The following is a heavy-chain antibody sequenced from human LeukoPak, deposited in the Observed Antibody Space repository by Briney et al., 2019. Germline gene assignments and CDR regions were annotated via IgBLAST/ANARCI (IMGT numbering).Heavy chain of an antibody. CDR2: IYSDNT. D-gene: IGHD1-26*01. V-gene: IGHV3-53*01. CDR3: ATYSVNYGPWLPDY. Sequence: GGSLRLSCTVSGFTVSSNSMSWVRQAPGKGLEWVSFIYSDNTHYSDSVKGRFTISRDNSKNTLYLQMNSLRAEDTAVFYCATYSVNYGPWLPDYWGQGTLVTVSS. CDR1: GFTVSSNS. J-gene: IGHJ4*02.